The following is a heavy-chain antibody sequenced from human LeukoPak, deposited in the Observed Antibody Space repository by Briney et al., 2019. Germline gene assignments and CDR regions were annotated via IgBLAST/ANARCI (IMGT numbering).Heavy chain of an antibody. D-gene: IGHD1-1*01. CDR1: GFTFSSNA. Sequence: GGSLRLSCAGSGFTFSSNALSWVRQAPGKGLEWVSAISGSGGNTYYADSVRGRFTIARDNFKNTLYLQMNTLRAEDTAVYYCATTKQARRYFDYWGQGTLVTVSS. CDR3: ATTKQARRYFDY. CDR2: ISGSGGNT. J-gene: IGHJ4*02. V-gene: IGHV3-23*01.